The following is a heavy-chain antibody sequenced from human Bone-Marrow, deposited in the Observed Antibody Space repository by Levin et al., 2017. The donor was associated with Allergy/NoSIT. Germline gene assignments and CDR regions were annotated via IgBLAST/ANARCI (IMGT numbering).Heavy chain of an antibody. CDR3: ARVRAFDGYGDYEYYFDF. V-gene: IGHV4-39*07. D-gene: IGHD4-17*01. CDR1: GGSISISSYY. Sequence: SQTLSLTCTVSGGSISISSYYWGWIRQPPGKALEWIGSIYYTGHTSYNPSLESRITMSVDTSKNQFSLRLTSVTAADTALYYCARVRAFDGYGDYEYYFDFWGQGTPVTVSS. J-gene: IGHJ4*02. CDR2: IYYTGHT.